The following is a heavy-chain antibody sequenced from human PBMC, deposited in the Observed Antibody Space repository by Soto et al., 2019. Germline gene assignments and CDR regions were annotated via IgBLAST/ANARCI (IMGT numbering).Heavy chain of an antibody. Sequence: GGSLRLSCAASGFTFSIYGMHWVRQAPGKGLEWVAVISYDGGQRYYADSVKGRFTISRDDSKNTLYLQMNSLRAEDTAVYYCAQSIEGTPRFDPWGQGTLVTVSS. D-gene: IGHD1-1*01. CDR2: ISYDGGQR. V-gene: IGHV3-30*18. J-gene: IGHJ5*02. CDR3: AQSIEGTPRFDP. CDR1: GFTFSIYG.